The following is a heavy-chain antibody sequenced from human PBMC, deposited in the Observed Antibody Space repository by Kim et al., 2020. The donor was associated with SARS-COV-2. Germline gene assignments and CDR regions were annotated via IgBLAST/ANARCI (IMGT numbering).Heavy chain of an antibody. V-gene: IGHV3-7*03. CDR1: GFTFSSYW. CDR3: ARVPGGIAAAGTSLDY. CDR2: IKQDGSEK. Sequence: GGSLRLSCAASGFTFSSYWMSWVRQAPGKGLEWVANIKQDGSEKYYVDSVKGRFTISRDNAKNSLYLQMNSLRAEDTAVYYCARVPGGIAAAGTSLDYWGQGTLVTVSS. J-gene: IGHJ4*02. D-gene: IGHD6-13*01.